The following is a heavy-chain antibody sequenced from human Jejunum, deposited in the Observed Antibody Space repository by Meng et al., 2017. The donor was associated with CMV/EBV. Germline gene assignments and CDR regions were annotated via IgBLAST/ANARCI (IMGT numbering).Heavy chain of an antibody. CDR1: GFTFDNHG. Sequence: SFAPSGFTFDNHGLHLVRQAPGQGLEWVGVIWYDGNSKYYADSVKGRFTISRDNSKNTLDLQMNSLRVDDTAIYYCARDGNGWVVDKWGQGTLVTVSS. CDR2: IWYDGNSK. V-gene: IGHV3-33*01. J-gene: IGHJ4*02. D-gene: IGHD2-15*01. CDR3: ARDGNGWVVDK.